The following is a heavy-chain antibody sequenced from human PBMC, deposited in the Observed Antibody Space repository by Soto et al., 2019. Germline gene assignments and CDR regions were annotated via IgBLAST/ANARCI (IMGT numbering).Heavy chain of an antibody. CDR3: ASSGSSSRNWFDP. J-gene: IGHJ5*02. CDR2: IIPIFGTA. V-gene: IGHV1-69*13. D-gene: IGHD1-26*01. CDR1: GGTFSSYA. Sequence: ASVKVSCKASGGTFSSYAISWVRQAPGQGLEWMGGIIPIFGTANYAQKFQGRVTITADESTSTAYMELSSLRSEDTAVYYCASSGSSSRNWFDPWGQGTLVTVSS.